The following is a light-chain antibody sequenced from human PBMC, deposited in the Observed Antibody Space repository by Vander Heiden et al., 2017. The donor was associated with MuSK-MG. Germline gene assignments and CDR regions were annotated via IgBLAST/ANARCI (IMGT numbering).Light chain of an antibody. CDR2: EGS. J-gene: IGLJ3*02. V-gene: IGLV2-14*01. Sequence: QSALTQPASVSGSPGQSIPISCTGTSSAVGGYNYVSWYQQHPGEAHKLMIYEGSKRPSGVANRFSGSKSGNTASLTISGLQAEDEADYYCSSDTSSSTKVFGGGTKLTVL. CDR3: SSDTSSSTKV. CDR1: SSAVGGYNY.